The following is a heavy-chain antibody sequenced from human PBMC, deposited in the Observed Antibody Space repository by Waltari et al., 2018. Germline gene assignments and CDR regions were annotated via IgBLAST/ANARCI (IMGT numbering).Heavy chain of an antibody. CDR3: ARDRGRGLYLDS. V-gene: IGHV4-4*02. Sequence: QLQLQQSGPGLVKPSESLFLSCAVSGASVSNNYWWSWVRQPPGKGLAWIGQIHGTGKTNYNPSLESRVTVSMDTSNNQFSLRVTSPTAADTAVYFCARDRGRGLYLDSWGQGTLVTVS. CDR1: GASVSNNYW. J-gene: IGHJ4*02. D-gene: IGHD1-26*01. CDR2: IHGTGKT.